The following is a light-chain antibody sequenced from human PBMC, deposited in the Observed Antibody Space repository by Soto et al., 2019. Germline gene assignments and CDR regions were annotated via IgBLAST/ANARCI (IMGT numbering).Light chain of an antibody. V-gene: IGKV1-33*01. J-gene: IGKJ2*01. Sequence: DIQMTQSPSSLSASVGDRFTIACHSSKDIGNYLNWYQQKPGKAPRLLIYDASNLEIGVPSRFSGSGSGTDFTFTISNLQPEDIATYYCQQYDTLPPYTFGQGTKVDIK. CDR3: QQYDTLPPYT. CDR1: KDIGNY. CDR2: DAS.